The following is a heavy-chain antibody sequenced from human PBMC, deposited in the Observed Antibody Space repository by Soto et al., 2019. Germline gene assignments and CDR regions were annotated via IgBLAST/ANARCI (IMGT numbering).Heavy chain of an antibody. V-gene: IGHV1-8*01. Sequence: QVQLVQSGAEVKKPGASVKVSCQASGYTFTSYDIYWVRQATGQGLEWMGWMNTNNTNTGYAQKFQGGLTLTRNTAMGTAYVGLSSLTSEDTAVYYCAGGFRPEVRGGCDYGGEGTLVTVSS. D-gene: IGHD3-10*01. CDR3: AGGFRPEVRGGCDY. CDR1: GYTFTSYD. J-gene: IGHJ4*02. CDR2: MNTNNTNT.